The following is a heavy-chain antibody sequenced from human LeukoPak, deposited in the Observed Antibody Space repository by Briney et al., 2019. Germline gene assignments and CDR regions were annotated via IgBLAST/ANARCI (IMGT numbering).Heavy chain of an antibody. CDR2: IRYDGSNK. CDR3: AKDGVMYCGGDSYLDY. CDR1: GFTFSSYG. J-gene: IGHJ4*02. Sequence: GGSLRLSCAASGFTFSSYGMHWVRQAPGKGLEWVAFIRYDGSNKYYADSVKGRFTISRDNSKNTLYLQMNSLRAEDTAVYYCAKDGVMYCGGDSYLDYWGQGTLVTVSS. D-gene: IGHD2-21*02. V-gene: IGHV3-30*02.